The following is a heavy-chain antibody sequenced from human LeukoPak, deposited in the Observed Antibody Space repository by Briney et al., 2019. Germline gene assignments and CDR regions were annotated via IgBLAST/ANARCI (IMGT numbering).Heavy chain of an antibody. Sequence: PGGSLRLSCAASGFTFSSYAMHWVRQAPGKGLEWVAVISYDGSNKYYADSVKGRFTISRDNSKNTLYLQMNSLRAEDTAVYYCARNGVAAAGILWGQGTLVTVSS. CDR3: ARNGVAAAGIL. V-gene: IGHV3-30-3*01. J-gene: IGHJ4*02. CDR1: GFTFSSYA. CDR2: ISYDGSNK. D-gene: IGHD6-13*01.